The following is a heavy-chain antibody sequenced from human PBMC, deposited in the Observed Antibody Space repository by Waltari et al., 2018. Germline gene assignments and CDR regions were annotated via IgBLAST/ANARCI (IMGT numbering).Heavy chain of an antibody. D-gene: IGHD1-26*01. V-gene: IGHV3-30-3*01. CDR2: ISYDGSNK. J-gene: IGHJ4*02. CDR3: AREGASTWGDY. CDR1: GLTFSSYA. Sequence: QVQLVESGGGVVQPGRSLRLSCAASGLTFSSYAMHWVRQAPGKGLEWVAVISYDGSNKYYADSVKGRFTISRDNSKNTLYLQMNSLRAEDTAVYYCAREGASTWGDYWGQGTLVTVSS.